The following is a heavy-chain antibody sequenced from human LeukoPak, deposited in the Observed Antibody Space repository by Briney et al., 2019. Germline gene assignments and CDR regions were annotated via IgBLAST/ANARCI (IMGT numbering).Heavy chain of an antibody. CDR2: IYTGDSDT. CDR3: ARIGRDGYNI. Sequence: GEWLQISSKGSGYGFTSYWIGRVRQMPGKGREGRGIIYTGDSDTRYSPSFQGQVTISADKSISTAYLQWSSLKASDTAMYYCARIGRDGYNIWGQGTLVTVSS. CDR1: GYGFTSYW. J-gene: IGHJ4*02. V-gene: IGHV5-51*01. D-gene: IGHD5-24*01.